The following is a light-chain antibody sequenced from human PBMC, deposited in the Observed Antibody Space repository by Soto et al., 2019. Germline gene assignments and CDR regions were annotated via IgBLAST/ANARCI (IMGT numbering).Light chain of an antibody. CDR1: SSNIGSGYG. CDR2: GDT. Sequence: QSVLTQPPSVSGAPGQRVTISCTGSSSNIGSGYGVHWYQQLPGTAPKLLIYGDTNRPSGVPDRFSGSKSGTSASLAITGLQAEDEADYYCQSYDSSLSGVVFGGGTKLIVL. CDR3: QSYDSSLSGVV. J-gene: IGLJ2*01. V-gene: IGLV1-40*01.